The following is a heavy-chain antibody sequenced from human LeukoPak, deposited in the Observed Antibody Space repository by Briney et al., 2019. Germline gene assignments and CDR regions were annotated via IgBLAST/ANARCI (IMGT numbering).Heavy chain of an antibody. CDR1: GFTFSSYA. CDR3: ARLGSSGYGRSKTHAFDI. Sequence: GGSLRLSFAASGFTFSSYAMHWVRRAPGKGLEYDSGISSNGGSTYYANSVKGRFTISRDNSKNTLYLQMGSLRAEDMAVYYCARLGSSGYGRSKTHAFDIWGQGTMVTVSS. V-gene: IGHV3-64*01. CDR2: ISSNGGST. J-gene: IGHJ3*02. D-gene: IGHD5-12*01.